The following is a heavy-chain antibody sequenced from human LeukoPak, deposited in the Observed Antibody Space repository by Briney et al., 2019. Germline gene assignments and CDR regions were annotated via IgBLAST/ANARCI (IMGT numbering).Heavy chain of an antibody. CDR2: ISGSGGST. CDR1: GFTFSSYA. Sequence: GGSLRLSCAASGFTFSSYAMSWVRQAPGKGLEWVSAISGSGGSTYYADSVKGRFTISRDNSKNTLYLQMNSLRAEDTAVYYCAKFSFLRSGPAAYYYYYMDVWGKGTTVTVSS. J-gene: IGHJ6*03. V-gene: IGHV3-23*01. D-gene: IGHD2-15*01. CDR3: AKFSFLRSGPAAYYYYYMDV.